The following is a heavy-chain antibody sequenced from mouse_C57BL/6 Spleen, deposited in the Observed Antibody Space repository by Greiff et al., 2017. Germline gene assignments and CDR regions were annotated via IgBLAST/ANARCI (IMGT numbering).Heavy chain of an antibody. CDR1: GFSLTSYG. Sequence: VMLVESGPGLVQPSQCLSITCTVSGFSLTSYGVHWVRQSPGKGLEWLGVIWRGGSTDYSAAFMSRLSITKDNSKSQVVFKMNSLQADDTAIYYWAKEVITTVVGAMDYWGQGTSVTVSS. J-gene: IGHJ4*01. V-gene: IGHV2-5*01. CDR3: AKEVITTVVGAMDY. CDR2: IWRGGST. D-gene: IGHD1-1*01.